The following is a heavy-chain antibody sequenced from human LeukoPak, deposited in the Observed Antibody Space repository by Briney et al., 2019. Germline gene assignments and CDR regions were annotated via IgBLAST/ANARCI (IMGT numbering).Heavy chain of an antibody. CDR1: GFTFSSYE. Sequence: GGSLRLSCAASGFTFSSYEMNWVRQAPGKGLEWVSYISSSGSTIYYADSVKGRFTISRDNAKNSLYLQMNSLRAEDRAVYYCGRGDVVRQQDYYFDYWGQGTLVTVSS. V-gene: IGHV3-48*03. CDR3: GRGDVVRQQDYYFDY. CDR2: ISSSGSTI. D-gene: IGHD2-2*01. J-gene: IGHJ4*02.